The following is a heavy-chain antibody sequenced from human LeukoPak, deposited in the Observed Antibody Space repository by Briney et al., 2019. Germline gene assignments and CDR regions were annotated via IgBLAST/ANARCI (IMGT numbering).Heavy chain of an antibody. J-gene: IGHJ6*03. CDR3: AKAGDYGGPLYYYYYYMDV. Sequence: SSYYWGWIRQPPGKGLEWVSAISGSGGSTYYADSVKGRFTISRDNSKNTLYLQMNSLRAEDTAVYYCAKAGDYGGPLYYYYYYMDVWGKGTTVTVSS. D-gene: IGHD4-23*01. CDR1: SSYY. CDR2: ISGSGGST. V-gene: IGHV3-23*01.